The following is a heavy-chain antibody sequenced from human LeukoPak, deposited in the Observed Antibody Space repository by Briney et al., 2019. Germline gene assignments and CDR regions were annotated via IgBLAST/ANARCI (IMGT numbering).Heavy chain of an antibody. CDR1: GFTVSSNY. Sequence: GGSLRLSCAASGFTVSSNYMSWVRQAPGKGLEWVSVIYSGGSTYYADSVKGRFTISRDNSKNTLYLQMNSLRAKDTAVYYCARRDSWSRHTYFDYWGQGTLVTVSS. CDR2: IYSGGST. CDR3: ARRDSWSRHTYFDY. J-gene: IGHJ4*02. V-gene: IGHV3-66*04. D-gene: IGHD6-13*01.